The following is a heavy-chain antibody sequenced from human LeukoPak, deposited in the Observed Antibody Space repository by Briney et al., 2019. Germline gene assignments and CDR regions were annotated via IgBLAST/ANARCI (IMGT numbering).Heavy chain of an antibody. Sequence: GSSVKVSRKASGGTFSSYAISWVRQAPGQGLEWMGGIIPIFGTANYAQKFQGRVTITADESTSTAYMELSSLRSEDTAVYYCARGDTWEYCSSTSCYLYAFDIWGQGTMVTVSS. CDR3: ARGDTWEYCSSTSCYLYAFDI. D-gene: IGHD2-2*01. V-gene: IGHV1-69*01. CDR2: IIPIFGTA. J-gene: IGHJ3*02. CDR1: GGTFSSYA.